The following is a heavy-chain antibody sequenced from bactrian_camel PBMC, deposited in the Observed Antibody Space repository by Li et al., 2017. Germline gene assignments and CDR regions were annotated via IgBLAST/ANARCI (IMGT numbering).Heavy chain of an antibody. Sequence: VQLVESGGGLVQPGGSLRLSCVASGFTFSSYYMTWVRQAPGKGLEWVSSIYTDIISTYYADSVKGRFTISRDNAKNTLYLQMNSLKPEDTAMYYCAAKNRRVGDIWCQGTQVTVS. J-gene: IGHJ4*01. V-gene: IGHV3-2*01. CDR3: AAKNRRVGDI. CDR2: IYTDIIST. CDR1: GFTFSSYY.